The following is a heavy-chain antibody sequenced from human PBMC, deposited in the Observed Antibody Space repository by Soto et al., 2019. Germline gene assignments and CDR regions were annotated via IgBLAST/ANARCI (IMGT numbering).Heavy chain of an antibody. V-gene: IGHV1-58*01. CDR1: GFTFAGSA. CDR3: ATANNTSPFDY. J-gene: IGHJ4*02. CDR2: IIVDSGNT. Sequence: GASVKVCCKSSGFTFAGSAVQWVRQARGQSLEWIGRIIVDSGNTKSAEKFTERVSMSWDMSTSTAFMELRSLSSDDTAVYYCATANNTSPFDYWGLGTVVSVSS. D-gene: IGHD1-26*01.